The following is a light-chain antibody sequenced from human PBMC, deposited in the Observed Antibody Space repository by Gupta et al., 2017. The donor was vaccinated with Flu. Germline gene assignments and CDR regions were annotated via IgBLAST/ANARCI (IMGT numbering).Light chain of an antibody. CDR1: QSLLHDNGHNY. CDR2: LGS. J-gene: IGKJ5*01. Sequence: DIVMTQSPPSLPVAPGEPASISCRSSQSLLHDNGHNYIDWYLQKPGQSPQVLIYLGSNRASGVPDRFSGSGSGTKFTLEISRVETEDVGIYYCRQFLQTPPTFGQGTRLEIK. CDR3: RQFLQTPPT. V-gene: IGKV2-28*01.